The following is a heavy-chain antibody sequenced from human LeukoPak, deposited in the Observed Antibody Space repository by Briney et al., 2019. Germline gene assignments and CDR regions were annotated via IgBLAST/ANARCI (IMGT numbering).Heavy chain of an antibody. Sequence: SETLSLTCTVSGGSISSYYWSWIRQPPGKGLEWIGYIYYSGSTNYNPSLKGRVTMSVDTSKNQFSLKLSSVTAADTAVYYCARAGDFWSGYSSPVDYWGQGTLVTVSS. CDR3: ARAGDFWSGYSSPVDY. D-gene: IGHD3-3*01. CDR1: GGSISSYY. V-gene: IGHV4-59*01. CDR2: IYYSGST. J-gene: IGHJ4*02.